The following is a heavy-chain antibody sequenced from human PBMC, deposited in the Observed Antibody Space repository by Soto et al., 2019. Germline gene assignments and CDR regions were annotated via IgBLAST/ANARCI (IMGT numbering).Heavy chain of an antibody. V-gene: IGHV1-69*01. J-gene: IGHJ6*02. CDR2: IIPIFGTA. D-gene: IGHD6-6*01. Sequence: QVQLVQSGAEVKKPGSSVKVSCKASGGTFSSYAISWVRQAPGQGLEWMGGIIPIFGTATYAQKFQGRVTITADESTSTAYMELSSLRSEDTAVYYCARVPEYSSSSFKLYYYYGMDVWGQGTTVTVSS. CDR3: ARVPEYSSSSFKLYYYYGMDV. CDR1: GGTFSSYA.